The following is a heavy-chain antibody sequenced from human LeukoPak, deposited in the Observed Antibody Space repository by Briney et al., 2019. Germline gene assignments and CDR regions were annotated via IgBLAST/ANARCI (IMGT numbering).Heavy chain of an antibody. Sequence: GGSLRLSCSASGFIISDYAMHWVRQAPGKGLEYVSAISANGGSTYYADSVKGRFTISRDTSKNTLSLQMNSLRVEDTAIYYCAKDIQLSTWGLGTMVTVSS. D-gene: IGHD3-16*02. CDR2: ISANGGST. J-gene: IGHJ3*01. CDR3: AKDIQLST. V-gene: IGHV3-64*04. CDR1: GFIISDYA.